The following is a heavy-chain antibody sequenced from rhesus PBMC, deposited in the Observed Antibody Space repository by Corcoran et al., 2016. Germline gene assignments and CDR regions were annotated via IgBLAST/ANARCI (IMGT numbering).Heavy chain of an antibody. CDR2: IGGRVGSP. CDR1: GGAISGYY. CDR3: ARKGTVGTPIDY. J-gene: IGHJ4*01. V-gene: IGHV4-165*02. D-gene: IGHD5-24*01. Sequence: QVQLQESGPGLVKPSETLSLTCAVSGGAISGYYWNWNRQPQGKGLEWIGYIGGRVGSPYSNPTLKSVVTMSTDPSKTQFSLRLSSVTAADTAVYYCARKGTVGTPIDYWGQGVLVTVSS.